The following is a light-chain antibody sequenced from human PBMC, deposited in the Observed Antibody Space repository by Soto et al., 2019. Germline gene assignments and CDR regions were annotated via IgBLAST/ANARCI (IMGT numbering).Light chain of an antibody. J-gene: IGLJ1*01. CDR3: SSYAGSMLYV. Sequence: QSALTQPRSVSGSPGQSASISCTGTSSDFGGFNYVSWYQQHPGKDPQLIIYDVNKRPSGVPDRFSGSKSGNTASLTISGLRTEDEADYFCSSYAGSMLYVFGSGTKATVL. CDR1: SSDFGGFNY. CDR2: DVN. V-gene: IGLV2-11*01.